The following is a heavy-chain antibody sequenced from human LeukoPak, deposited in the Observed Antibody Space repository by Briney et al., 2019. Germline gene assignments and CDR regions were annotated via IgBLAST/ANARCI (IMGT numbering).Heavy chain of an antibody. CDR3: ARNYDYWSGPYYMDV. J-gene: IGHJ6*03. D-gene: IGHD3-3*01. CDR2: IRYDGSNK. CDR1: GFTFSSYG. V-gene: IGHV3-30*02. Sequence: PGGSLRLSCAASGFTFSSYGMHWVRQAPGKGLEWVAFIRYDGSNKYYADSVKGRFIISRDNSKNTLYLQMNSLRAEDTAVFYCARNYDYWSGPYYMDVWGKGTTVTVSS.